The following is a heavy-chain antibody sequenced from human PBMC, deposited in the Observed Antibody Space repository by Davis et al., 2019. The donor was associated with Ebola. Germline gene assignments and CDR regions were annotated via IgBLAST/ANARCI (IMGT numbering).Heavy chain of an antibody. CDR2: INHSGST. J-gene: IGHJ5*02. CDR3: ARDSSSWYEGNWFDP. Sequence: MPSETLSLTCAVYGGSFSGYYWSWIRQPPGKGLDWIGEINHSGSTNYNPSLKSRVTISVDTSKNQFSLKLSSVTAADTAVYYCARDSSSWYEGNWFDPWGQGTLVTVSS. V-gene: IGHV4-34*01. D-gene: IGHD6-13*01. CDR1: GGSFSGYY.